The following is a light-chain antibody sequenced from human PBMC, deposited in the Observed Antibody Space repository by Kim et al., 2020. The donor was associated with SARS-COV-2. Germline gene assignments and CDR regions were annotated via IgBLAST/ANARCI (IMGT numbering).Light chain of an antibody. CDR1: TSNIGNNY. V-gene: IGLV1-51*01. Sequence: GQQVTISCSGSTSNIGNNYVSWYQHLPGTAPKLLIYDNYKRPSGIPDRFSGSKSGTSATLGITGLQTGDEADYYCATWDYSLSAGVFGGGTKLTVL. J-gene: IGLJ3*02. CDR2: DNY. CDR3: ATWDYSLSAGV.